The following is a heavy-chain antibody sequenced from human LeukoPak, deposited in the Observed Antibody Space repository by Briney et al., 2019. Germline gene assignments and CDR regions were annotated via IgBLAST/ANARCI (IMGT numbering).Heavy chain of an antibody. D-gene: IGHD2-15*01. CDR2: IYYSGST. J-gene: IGHJ5*02. V-gene: IGHV4-39*01. Sequence: SETLSLTCTVSGGSIGTSSYYWGWIRQPPGKGLEWIGSIYYSGSTNYNPSLKSRVTISVDTSKNQFSVKLSSVTAAATAVYYCASSYCSGGSCSLPWFDPWGQGTLVTVSS. CDR3: ASSYCSGGSCSLPWFDP. CDR1: GGSIGTSSYY.